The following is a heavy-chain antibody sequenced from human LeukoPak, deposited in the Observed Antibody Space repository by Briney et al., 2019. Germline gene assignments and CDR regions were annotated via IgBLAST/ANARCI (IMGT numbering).Heavy chain of an antibody. V-gene: IGHV4-59*01. CDR2: IYYSGST. J-gene: IGHJ5*02. Sequence: SETLSLTCTVSGGSISSYYWSWIRQPPGKGLEWIGYIYYSGSTNYNPSLKSRVTISVDTSKNQFSLKLSSVTAADTAVYYCARGPRRIAAAGIPWGQGTLVTVSS. CDR1: GGSISSYY. D-gene: IGHD6-13*01. CDR3: ARGPRRIAAAGIP.